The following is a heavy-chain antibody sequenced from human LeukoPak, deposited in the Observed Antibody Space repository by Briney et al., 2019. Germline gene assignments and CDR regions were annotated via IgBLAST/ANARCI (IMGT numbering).Heavy chain of an antibody. V-gene: IGHV1-46*01. Sequence: ASVKVSCKASGYTFTSNYIHWVRQAPGQGLEWMGMIYPRDGSTSYAQKFQGRVTVTRDTSTSTVQMELRGLRSEDRDVYNCARDQEGFDYWGQGTLVTVSS. CDR3: ARDQEGFDY. J-gene: IGHJ4*02. CDR2: IYPRDGST. CDR1: GYTFTSNY.